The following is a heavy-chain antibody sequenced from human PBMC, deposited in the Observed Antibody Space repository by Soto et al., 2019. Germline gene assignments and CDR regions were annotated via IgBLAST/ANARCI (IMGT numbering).Heavy chain of an antibody. CDR3: ACVSGSYSYDMDV. CDR1: GGSISSSNW. V-gene: IGHV4-4*02. J-gene: IGHJ6*02. Sequence: QVQLQESGPGLVKPSGTLSLTCAVSGGSISSSNWWSWVRQPPGKGLEWIGELYHSGSTNYNPSLKSRVTISEDKSKNQFSLELGSVTDADTAVYYCACVSGSYSYDMDVWGQGTTVTVSS. D-gene: IGHD1-26*01. CDR2: LYHSGST.